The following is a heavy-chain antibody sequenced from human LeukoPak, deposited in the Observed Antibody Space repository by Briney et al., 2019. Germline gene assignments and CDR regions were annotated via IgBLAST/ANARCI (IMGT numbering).Heavy chain of an antibody. CDR1: GFTFSSYS. CDR2: ISSSSSYI. CDR3: AILPGYSSGWYEVNY. V-gene: IGHV3-21*04. J-gene: IGHJ4*02. D-gene: IGHD6-13*01. Sequence: KPGGSLRLSCAASGFTFSSYSMNWVRQAPGKGLEWVSSISSSSSYIYYADSVKGRFTISRDNAKNSLYLQMNSLRAEDTAVYYCAILPGYSSGWYEVNYWGQGTLVTVSS.